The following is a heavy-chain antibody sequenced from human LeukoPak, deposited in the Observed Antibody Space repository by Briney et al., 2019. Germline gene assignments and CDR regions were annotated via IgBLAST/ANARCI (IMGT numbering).Heavy chain of an antibody. CDR3: ARVGSRYHFDY. D-gene: IGHD1-26*01. CDR2: IYYSGST. V-gene: IGHV4-59*01. CDR1: GGSISSYY. Sequence: SETLSLTCTVSGGSISSYYWSWIRQPPGKGLEWIGYIYYSGSTNYNPSLKSRVTISVDTSKNQFSLKLSSVTAADTAVYYCARVGSRYHFDYWGQGTLVTVSS. J-gene: IGHJ4*02.